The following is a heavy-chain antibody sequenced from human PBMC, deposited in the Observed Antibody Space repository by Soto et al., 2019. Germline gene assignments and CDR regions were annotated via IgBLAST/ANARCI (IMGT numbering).Heavy chain of an antibody. CDR3: ARGQRFSDSFDP. Sequence: SATLSLTSTVSGGAISGYYWTWIRQPAGKGLEWIGRIYSSGGTKYNPSLKSRVDMSLDMSKNQFSLRLNSVTAADTAVYYCARGQRFSDSFDPWGQGTLVTVSS. J-gene: IGHJ5*02. CDR2: IYSSGGT. D-gene: IGHD3-3*01. V-gene: IGHV4-4*07. CDR1: GGAISGYY.